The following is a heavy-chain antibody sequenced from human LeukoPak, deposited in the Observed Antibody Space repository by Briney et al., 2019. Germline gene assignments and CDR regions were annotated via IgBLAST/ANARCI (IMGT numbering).Heavy chain of an antibody. Sequence: SETLSLTCTVSGVSISSYYWSWIRQPPGKGLEWIGYIYYSGSTNYNPSLKSRVTISVDTSKNQFSLKLSSVTAADTAVYYCARGEDIVVVPAAQAWFDPWGQGTLVTVSS. J-gene: IGHJ5*02. CDR2: IYYSGST. CDR3: ARGEDIVVVPAAQAWFDP. D-gene: IGHD2-2*01. CDR1: GVSISSYY. V-gene: IGHV4-59*01.